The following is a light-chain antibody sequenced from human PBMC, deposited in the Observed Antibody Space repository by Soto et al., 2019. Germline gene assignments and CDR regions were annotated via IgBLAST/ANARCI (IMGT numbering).Light chain of an antibody. CDR2: DNN. V-gene: IGLV1-40*01. CDR3: QSYDTSLSGSCV. CDR1: SSNIGAGYD. J-gene: IGLJ1*01. Sequence: QSLLTQPPSVSGAPGQRVTISCTGSSSNIGAGYDVHWYQQLPGTAPKLLIYDNNNRPSGVPDRISGSKSGTSASLAITGLQAEDEADYYCQSYDTSLSGSCVFGTGTKLTVL.